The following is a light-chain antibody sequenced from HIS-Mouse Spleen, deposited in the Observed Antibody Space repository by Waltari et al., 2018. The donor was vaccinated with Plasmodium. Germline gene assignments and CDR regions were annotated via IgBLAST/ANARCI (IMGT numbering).Light chain of an antibody. Sequence: QSALTQPASVSGSPGQSITISCTGTSSDVGGYNNVSWYQQHPGKATKLMIYEVSNRPSGVSKRFSGSKSGNTASLTISGLQAEDEADYYCSSYTSSSTWVFGGGTKLTVL. J-gene: IGLJ3*02. V-gene: IGLV2-14*01. CDR3: SSYTSSSTWV. CDR2: EVS. CDR1: SSDVGGYNN.